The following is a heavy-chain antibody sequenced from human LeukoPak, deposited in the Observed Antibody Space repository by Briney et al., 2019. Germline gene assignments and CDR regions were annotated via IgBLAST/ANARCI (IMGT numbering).Heavy chain of an antibody. Sequence: GGSLRLSCAASGFTVSSNYMSWVRQAPGKGLEWVSLFYSAGSIYYTDSVKGRFTISRDSSKNTLYLQMNGLRAEDTAVYYCARVPAKDYFYYMDVWGNGTTVTVSS. CDR3: ARVPAKDYFYYMDV. J-gene: IGHJ6*03. CDR2: FYSAGSI. CDR1: GFTVSSNY. V-gene: IGHV3-53*01.